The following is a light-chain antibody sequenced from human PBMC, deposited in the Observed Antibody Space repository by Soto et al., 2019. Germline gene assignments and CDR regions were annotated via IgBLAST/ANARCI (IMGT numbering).Light chain of an antibody. V-gene: IGLV1-47*02. J-gene: IGLJ2*01. Sequence: QSVLTQPPSASGTPGQRVTISCSGSSSNIGSNFVYWYQQLPGAAPKLLIFGTNQRHSGVPERFSGSKSGTSASLAISGLRSEDEDDDYCATWDDSLSGPVFGGGTQRTVL. CDR1: SSNIGSNF. CDR3: ATWDDSLSGPV. CDR2: GTN.